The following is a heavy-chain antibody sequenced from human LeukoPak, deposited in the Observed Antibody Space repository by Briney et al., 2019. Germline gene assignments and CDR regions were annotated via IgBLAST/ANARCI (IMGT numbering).Heavy chain of an antibody. D-gene: IGHD3/OR15-3a*01. Sequence: GGSLSLSCTASGFTFGDYAMSWVRQAPGKGLEWVGFIRSKAYGGTTEYAASVKGRFTISRDDSKSIAYLQMNSLKTEDTAVYYCTRGDWLDYWGQGTLVTVSS. CDR1: GFTFGDYA. CDR2: IRSKAYGGTT. V-gene: IGHV3-49*04. CDR3: TRGDWLDY. J-gene: IGHJ4*02.